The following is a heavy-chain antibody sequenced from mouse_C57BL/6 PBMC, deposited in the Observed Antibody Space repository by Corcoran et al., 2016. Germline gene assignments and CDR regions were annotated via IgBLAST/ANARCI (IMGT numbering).Heavy chain of an antibody. V-gene: IGHV1-26*01. CDR1: GYTFTDYY. J-gene: IGHJ3*01. Sequence: EVQLQQSGPELVKPGASVKISCKASGYTFTDYYMNWVKQSHGKSLEWIGDINPNNGGTSYNQKFKGKATLTVDKSSSTAYMELRSLTSEDSAVYYCASQPWFAYWGQGTLVTVSA. CDR3: ASQPWFAY. CDR2: INPNNGGT.